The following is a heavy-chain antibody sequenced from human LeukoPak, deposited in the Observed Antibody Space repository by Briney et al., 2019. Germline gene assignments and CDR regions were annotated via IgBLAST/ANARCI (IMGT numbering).Heavy chain of an antibody. CDR2: INAGNGNT. V-gene: IGHV1-3*01. J-gene: IGHJ4*02. D-gene: IGHD3-3*01. CDR3: ARAYYDFWSGYYPDY. CDR1: GGTFSSYA. Sequence: ASVKVSCKASGGTFSSYAISWVRQAPGQGLEWMGWINAGNGNTKYSQKFQGRITITRDTSASTAYMELSSLRSEDTAVYYCARAYYDFWSGYYPDYWGQGTLVTVSS.